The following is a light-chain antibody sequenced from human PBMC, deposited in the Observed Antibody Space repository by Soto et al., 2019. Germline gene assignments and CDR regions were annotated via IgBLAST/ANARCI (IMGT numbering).Light chain of an antibody. Sequence: QSALTQSPSVSAAPGQKVTISCSGSSSNIGNNYVSWYQQLPGTAPKLLIYDNNKRPSGISDRFSGSKSGTSGTLEITGLQTGDEADYYCATWDGSLPGEVFGGGTKLTVL. CDR2: DNN. V-gene: IGLV1-51*01. CDR3: ATWDGSLPGEV. CDR1: SSNIGNNY. J-gene: IGLJ2*01.